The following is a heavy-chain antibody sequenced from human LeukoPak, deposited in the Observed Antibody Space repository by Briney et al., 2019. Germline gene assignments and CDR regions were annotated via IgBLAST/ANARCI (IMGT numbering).Heavy chain of an antibody. Sequence: SETLSLTCAVYGGSFSGYYWSWIRQPPGKGLERIGEINHSGSTNYNPSLKSRVTISVDTSKNQFSLKLSSVTAADTAVYYCARSDSSGYYLGGHAFDIWGQGTMVTVSS. V-gene: IGHV4-34*01. CDR3: ARSDSSGYYLGGHAFDI. CDR1: GGSFSGYY. CDR2: INHSGST. J-gene: IGHJ3*02. D-gene: IGHD3-22*01.